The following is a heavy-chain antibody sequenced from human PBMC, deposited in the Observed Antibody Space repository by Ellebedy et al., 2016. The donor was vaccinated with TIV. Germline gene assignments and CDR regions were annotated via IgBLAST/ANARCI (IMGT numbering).Heavy chain of an antibody. D-gene: IGHD3-10*01. CDR2: ISADNGNT. CDR3: ARDPGPGSFDY. V-gene: IGHV1-18*01. CDR1: GYTFTSYG. Sequence: AASVQVSCKASGYTFTSYGISWVRQAPGQGLEWMGWISADNGNTNYAQKFQGRVTMTTDTSTSTAYMELRSLRSDDTAVYYCARDPGPGSFDYWGQGTLVTVSS. J-gene: IGHJ4*02.